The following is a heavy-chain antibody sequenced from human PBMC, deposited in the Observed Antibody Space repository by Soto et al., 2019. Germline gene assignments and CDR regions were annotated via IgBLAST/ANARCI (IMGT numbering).Heavy chain of an antibody. J-gene: IGHJ4*02. Sequence: SETLSLTCAVYGGSFSGYYWSWIRQPPGKGLEWIGEINHSGSTNYNPSLKSRVTISVDTSKNQFSLKLSSVTAADTAVYYCARGAASFPGIVVVGAANGVSGLDYWGQGTLVTVSS. CDR2: INHSGST. CDR3: ARGAASFPGIVVVGAANGVSGLDY. V-gene: IGHV4-34*01. D-gene: IGHD2-15*01. CDR1: GGSFSGYY.